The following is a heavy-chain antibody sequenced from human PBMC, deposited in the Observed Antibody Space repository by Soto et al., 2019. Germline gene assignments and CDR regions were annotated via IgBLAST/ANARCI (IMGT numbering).Heavy chain of an antibody. CDR2: ISGSGGQA. D-gene: IGHD2-8*01. CDR3: AKEDDAWTNGHFDI. J-gene: IGHJ3*02. CDR1: GFTFDSYD. Sequence: EVQLLESGGGLVQPGGSLRLSCAASGFTFDSYDMSWVRQVPGKGLEWVSGISGSGGQAYYADSVKGRFTISRDNSKNKLHVQMDSLRAEDTAIYYCAKEDDAWTNGHFDIWGQGTMVTVSS. V-gene: IGHV3-23*01.